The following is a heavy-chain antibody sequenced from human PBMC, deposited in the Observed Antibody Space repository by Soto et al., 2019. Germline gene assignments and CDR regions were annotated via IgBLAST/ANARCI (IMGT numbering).Heavy chain of an antibody. CDR3: ARVVPAAMGLYYYYYGMDV. CDR2: IIPILGIA. J-gene: IGHJ6*02. V-gene: IGHV1-69*02. D-gene: IGHD2-2*01. Sequence: QVQLVQSGAEVKKPGSSVKVSCKASGGTFSSYTISWVRQAPGQGLEWMGRIIPILGIANYAQKFQGRVTITAEKSTSTAYMELSSLRSEDTAVYYCARVVPAAMGLYYYYYGMDVWGQGTTVTVSS. CDR1: GGTFSSYT.